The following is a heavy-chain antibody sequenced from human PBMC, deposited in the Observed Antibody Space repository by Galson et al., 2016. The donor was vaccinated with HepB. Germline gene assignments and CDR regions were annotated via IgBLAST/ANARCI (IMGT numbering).Heavy chain of an antibody. CDR1: GFTFSNYA. D-gene: IGHD1-26*01. V-gene: IGHV3-33*08. CDR2: IWYDGNSK. J-gene: IGHJ3*02. CDR3: AREGWELRGAFDI. Sequence: SLRLSCAASGFTFSNYAMTWVRQAPGKGLEWVAVIWYDGNSKYFADSVKGRFTISRDNSKNTLYLQMNSLRAEDTAVYYCAREGWELRGAFDIWGQGTMVSVSS.